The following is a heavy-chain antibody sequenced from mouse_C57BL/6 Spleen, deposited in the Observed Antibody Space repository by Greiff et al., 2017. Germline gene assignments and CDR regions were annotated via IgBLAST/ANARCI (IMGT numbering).Heavy chain of an antibody. CDR2: IDASDSYT. J-gene: IGHJ2*01. D-gene: IGHD5-1*01. CDR3: LAGTYYFDY. Sequence: VQLQQPGAELVKPGSSVKLSCKASGYTFTSYSMPWVQQRPIQGLEWIGNIDASDSYTYYHQKFKDKATLTVDKSSSNPYMQLSSLTSEDSADYYCLAGTYYFDYWGQGTTLTVSS. V-gene: IGHV1-52*01. CDR1: GYTFTSYS.